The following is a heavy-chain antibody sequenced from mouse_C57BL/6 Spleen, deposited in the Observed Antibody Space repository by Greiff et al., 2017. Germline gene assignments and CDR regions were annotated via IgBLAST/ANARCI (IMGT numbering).Heavy chain of an antibody. CDR2: INPNNGGT. CDR1: GYTFTDYY. CDR3: ARSGTTVVAPYFDY. D-gene: IGHD1-1*01. V-gene: IGHV1-26*01. J-gene: IGHJ2*01. Sequence: EVQLQQSGPELVKPGASVKISCKASGYTFTDYYMNWVKQSHGKSLEWIGDINPNNGGTSYNQKFKGKATLTVDKSSSTAYMELRSLTSEDSAVYYCARSGTTVVAPYFDYGGQGTTLTVSS.